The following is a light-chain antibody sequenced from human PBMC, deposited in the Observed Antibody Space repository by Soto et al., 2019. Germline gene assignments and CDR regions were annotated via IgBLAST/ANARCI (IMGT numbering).Light chain of an antibody. CDR1: QSVSSY. Sequence: EIVITQSPATLYVFPAERVTLSCRASQSVSSYLAWYQQKPGQAPRLLIYGASTGATGIPARFSGSGSGTDFTLTISSLEPEDFAVYYCQQRSNWPPTFGQGTKVDIK. CDR3: QQRSNWPPT. CDR2: GAS. J-gene: IGKJ1*01. V-gene: IGKV3-11*01.